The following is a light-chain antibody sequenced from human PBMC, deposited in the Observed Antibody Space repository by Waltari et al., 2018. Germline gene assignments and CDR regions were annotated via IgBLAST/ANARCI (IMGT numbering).Light chain of an antibody. CDR2: SNK. CDR3: AAWDDSLIGPV. J-gene: IGLJ3*02. Sequence: QSVLTQPPSASGTPGQRVTISCSGSSHNIGSNSVTWYQQLPGTAPKLLIYSNKQRPSGVPDRFSGSKSGTSASLAISGLQSEDEADYYCAAWDDSLIGPVFGGGTKLTVL. CDR1: SHNIGSNS. V-gene: IGLV1-44*01.